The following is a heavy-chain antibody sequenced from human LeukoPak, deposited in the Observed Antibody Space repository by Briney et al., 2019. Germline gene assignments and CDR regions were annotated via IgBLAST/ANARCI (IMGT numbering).Heavy chain of an antibody. D-gene: IGHD2-15*01. CDR1: GFSFRNYW. CDR2: TMPDGSAE. Sequence: PGGSLRLSCAASGFSFRNYWMGWVRQAPGKGLEWVANTMPDGSAEYYADSVRGRFTASRDNANNLLYLQMNRLRAEDTAVYYCARDGGLHTNFDYWGQGTLLTVSS. V-gene: IGHV3-7*01. J-gene: IGHJ4*02. CDR3: ARDGGLHTNFDY.